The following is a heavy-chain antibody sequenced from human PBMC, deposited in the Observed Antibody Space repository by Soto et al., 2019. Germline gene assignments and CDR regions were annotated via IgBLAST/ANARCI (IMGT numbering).Heavy chain of an antibody. Sequence: PSETLSLTCAVYGGSFSGYYWSWIRQPPGKGLEWIGEINHSGSTNYNPSLKSRVTISVDTSKNQFSLKLSSVTAADTAVYYCARGGEQQLVRYYYYGMDVRGQGTTVTVSS. CDR1: GGSFSGYY. CDR2: INHSGST. V-gene: IGHV4-34*01. D-gene: IGHD6-13*01. J-gene: IGHJ6*02. CDR3: ARGGEQQLVRYYYYGMDV.